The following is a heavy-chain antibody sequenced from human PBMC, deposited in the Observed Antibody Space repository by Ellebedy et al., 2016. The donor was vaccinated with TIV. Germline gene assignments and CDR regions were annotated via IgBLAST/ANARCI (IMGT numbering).Heavy chain of an antibody. V-gene: IGHV4-31*03. CDR1: GASISSGPYY. Sequence: SETLSLXXTVSGASISSGPYYWSWIRQHPGKGLEWIGYIYSGGSTYYSPSLKSRVTISLDTSKNQFSLKLTSVTAADTAVYYCVRGIEQWLTYWGQGTLVTVSS. CDR2: IYSGGST. D-gene: IGHD6-19*01. CDR3: VRGIEQWLTY. J-gene: IGHJ4*02.